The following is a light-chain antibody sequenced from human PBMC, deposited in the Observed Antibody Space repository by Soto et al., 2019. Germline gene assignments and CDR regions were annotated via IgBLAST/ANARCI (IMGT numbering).Light chain of an antibody. J-gene: IGKJ1*01. CDR3: LQDYNYPPT. CDR1: QAIRND. V-gene: IGKV1-6*02. CDR2: FAS. Sequence: AIQMTQSPSSLSASVGDRVTTTCRASQAIRNDLGWYQQKPGKAPKLLIYFASTLQSEVPSRFSGSGSGTDFTLTISSLQPEDFATYYCLQDYNYPPTFGQGTKVDIK.